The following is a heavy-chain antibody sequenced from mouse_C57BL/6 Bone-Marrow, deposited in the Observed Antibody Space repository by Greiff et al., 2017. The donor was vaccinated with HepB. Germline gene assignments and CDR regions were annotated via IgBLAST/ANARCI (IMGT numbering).Heavy chain of an antibody. CDR3: TSPPSSWAMDY. Sequence: EVKVEESGGGLVQPGGSMKLSCAASGFTFSDAWMDWGRQSPEKGLEGGAEFRNKANNHATYYAESVKGWFTISRDNSKSSVYLQMNSLRTEDTGIYYCTSPPSSWAMDYWGQGTSVTVSS. CDR1: GFTFSDAW. J-gene: IGHJ4*01. CDR2: FRNKANNHAT. V-gene: IGHV6-6*01.